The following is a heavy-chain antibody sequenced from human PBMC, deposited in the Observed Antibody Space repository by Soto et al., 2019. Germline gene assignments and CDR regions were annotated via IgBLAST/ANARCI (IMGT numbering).Heavy chain of an antibody. D-gene: IGHD3-10*01. J-gene: IGHJ3*02. Sequence: GGSLRLSCTASGFTFDDYAMSWFRQAPGKGLEWVGFIRSKAYVGTTEYAASVKGRFTISRDDSKSIAYLQMNSLKTEDTAVYYCTRDFYYGSGSYHHAFDIWGQGTMVTV. CDR1: GFTFDDYA. CDR2: IRSKAYVGTT. CDR3: TRDFYYGSGSYHHAFDI. V-gene: IGHV3-49*03.